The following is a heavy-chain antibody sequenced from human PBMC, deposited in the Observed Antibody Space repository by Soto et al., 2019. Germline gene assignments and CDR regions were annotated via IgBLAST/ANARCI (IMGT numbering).Heavy chain of an antibody. D-gene: IGHD2-8*01. J-gene: IGHJ6*02. CDR3: AREYVYYYYGMDV. CDR1: GYTFTGYY. Sequence: SVKVSCKASGYTFTGYYMHWVRQAPGQGLEWMRWINPNSGGTNYAQKFQGRVTMTRDTSISTAYMELSRLRSDDTAVYYCAREYVYYYYGMDVWGHGTTVTVSS. CDR2: INPNSGGT. V-gene: IGHV1-2*02.